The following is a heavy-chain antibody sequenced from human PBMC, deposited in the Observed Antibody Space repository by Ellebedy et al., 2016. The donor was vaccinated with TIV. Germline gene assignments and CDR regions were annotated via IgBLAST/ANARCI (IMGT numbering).Heavy chain of an antibody. CDR1: GYTFATSD. V-gene: IGHV1-8*02. Sequence: AASVKVSCKASGYTFATSDVNWVRQATGQGLEWMGWMNPDTGKTGCAQKFQGRVTMTRNTSISTAYMELNSLRSEDTAVYYCARASYASSGTVNDYWGQGTLVTVSS. J-gene: IGHJ4*02. D-gene: IGHD3-22*01. CDR3: ARASYASSGTVNDY. CDR2: MNPDTGKT.